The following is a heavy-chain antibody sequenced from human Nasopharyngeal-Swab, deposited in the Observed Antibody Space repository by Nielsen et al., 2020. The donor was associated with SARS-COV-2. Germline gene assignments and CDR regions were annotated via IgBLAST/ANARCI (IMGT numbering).Heavy chain of an antibody. D-gene: IGHD3-22*01. CDR3: ARDYYYDSSGYYPWFDP. Sequence: GESLKISCAASGFTFSSYWMHWVRQPPGKGLVWVSRINSDGSSTSYADSVKGRFTISRDNAKNSLYLQMNSLRAEDTAVYYCARDYYYDSSGYYPWFDPWGQGTLVTVSS. CDR2: INSDGSST. J-gene: IGHJ5*02. CDR1: GFTFSSYW. V-gene: IGHV3-74*01.